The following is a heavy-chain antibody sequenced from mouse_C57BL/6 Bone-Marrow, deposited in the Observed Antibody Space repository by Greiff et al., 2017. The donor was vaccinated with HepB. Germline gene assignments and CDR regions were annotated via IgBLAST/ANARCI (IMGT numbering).Heavy chain of an antibody. Sequence: EVKLVESGGGLVQPGGSMKLSCVASGFTFSNYWMNWVRQSPEKGLEWVAQIRLKSDNYATHYAESVKGRFTISRDDSKSSVYLQMNNLRAEDTGIYYCTDGSSYGFAYWGQGTLVTVSA. CDR1: GFTFSNYW. CDR2: IRLKSDNYAT. V-gene: IGHV6-3*01. CDR3: TDGSSYGFAY. J-gene: IGHJ3*01. D-gene: IGHD1-1*01.